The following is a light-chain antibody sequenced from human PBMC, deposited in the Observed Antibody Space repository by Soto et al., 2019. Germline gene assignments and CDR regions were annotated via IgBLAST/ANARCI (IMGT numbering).Light chain of an antibody. J-gene: IGLJ1*01. CDR3: CSYSGSSIYV. CDR2: EGS. Sequence: QSALTQPASVSGSPGQSITISCTGTSSDVGSYNLVSWYQQHPGKAPKLMIYEGSKRPSGVSDRFSGSTSGNTASLTISGLQAEDEADYYCCSYSGSSIYVFGTGTKLTVL. CDR1: SSDVGSYNL. V-gene: IGLV2-23*01.